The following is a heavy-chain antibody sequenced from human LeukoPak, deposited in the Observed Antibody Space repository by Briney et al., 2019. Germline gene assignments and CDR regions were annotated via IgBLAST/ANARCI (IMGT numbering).Heavy chain of an antibody. Sequence: GRSLRLSCAASGFTFSSYGMHWVRQAPGKGLEWVAVISYDGSNKYYADSVKGRFTISRDNAKNTLYLQMNSLRAEDTAVYYCARDKTIFGVANSGGLEDWGQGTLVTVSS. CDR1: GFTFSSYG. CDR2: ISYDGSNK. J-gene: IGHJ4*02. CDR3: ARDKTIFGVANSGGLED. D-gene: IGHD3-3*01. V-gene: IGHV3-30*03.